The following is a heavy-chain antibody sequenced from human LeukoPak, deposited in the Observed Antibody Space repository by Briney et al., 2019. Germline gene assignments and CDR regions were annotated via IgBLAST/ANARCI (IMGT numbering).Heavy chain of an antibody. J-gene: IGHJ6*02. CDR1: GFTFRDYT. D-gene: IGHD3-10*01. V-gene: IGHV3-23*01. CDR3: AKVPYGSGSFYYYGMDV. CDR2: ISGSGGST. Sequence: GGSLRLSCAASGFTFRDYTMNWVRQSPGKGLEWVSAISGSGGSTYYADSVKGRFTISRDNSKNTLYLQMNSLRAEDTAVYYCAKVPYGSGSFYYYGMDVWGQGTTVTVSS.